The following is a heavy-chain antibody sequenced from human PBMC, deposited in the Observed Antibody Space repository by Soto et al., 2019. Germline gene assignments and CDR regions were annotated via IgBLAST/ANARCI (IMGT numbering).Heavy chain of an antibody. CDR2: IYYTGTT. V-gene: IGHV4-59*01. D-gene: IGHD3-10*01. J-gene: IGHJ4*02. CDR3: AREVSSFGSNHFDS. Sequence: SETLSLTCSVSGTSIRGYYWTWIRQPPGKGLEWIGYIYYTGTTKYNPSLKSRVTISVDTSKNRFSLRLNSVTAADTAVYYCAREVSSFGSNHFDSWGQGALVTVSS. CDR1: GTSIRGYY.